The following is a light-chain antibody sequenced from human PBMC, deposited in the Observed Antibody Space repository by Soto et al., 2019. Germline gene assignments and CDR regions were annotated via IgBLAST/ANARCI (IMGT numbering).Light chain of an antibody. V-gene: IGLV2-14*01. J-gene: IGLJ1*01. CDR2: AVT. CDR3: SSYTSSSTL. CDR1: SSDIGAYNY. Sequence: QPVLTQPASVSRSPGQSITISCTGTSSDIGAYNYVSWYQQHPGKAPKLMIYAVTDRPSGVSSRFSGSKSANTASLTISGLQAEDEADYYCSSYTSSSTLFGTGTKLTVL.